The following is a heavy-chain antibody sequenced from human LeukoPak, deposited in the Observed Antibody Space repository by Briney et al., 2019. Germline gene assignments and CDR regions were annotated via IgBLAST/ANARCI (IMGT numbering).Heavy chain of an antibody. CDR3: ATATQSSRGSSWAFDI. CDR2: ISAYNGNT. Sequence: EASVKVSCKASGYTFTSYGISWVRQAPGQGLEWMGWISAYNGNTNYAQKLQGRVTMTTDTSTSTAYMELRSLRSDDTAVYYCATATQSSRGSSWAFDIWGQGTMVTVSS. D-gene: IGHD1-26*01. J-gene: IGHJ3*02. CDR1: GYTFTSYG. V-gene: IGHV1-18*01.